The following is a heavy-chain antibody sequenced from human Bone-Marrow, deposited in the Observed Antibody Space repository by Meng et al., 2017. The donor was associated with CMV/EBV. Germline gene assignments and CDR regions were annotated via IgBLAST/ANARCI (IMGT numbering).Heavy chain of an antibody. D-gene: IGHD2-2*01. J-gene: IGHJ4*02. Sequence: ASVKVSCKPSGYTFTSYGIDWVRQAPGQGLEWMGWINPNSGDTNYAQKFQGRVSMTRDTSISTAYMELSRLRSDDTAVYYCARGYCSSTSCYDFDHWGQGALVTVSS. V-gene: IGHV1-2*02. CDR1: GYTFTSYG. CDR2: INPNSGDT. CDR3: ARGYCSSTSCYDFDH.